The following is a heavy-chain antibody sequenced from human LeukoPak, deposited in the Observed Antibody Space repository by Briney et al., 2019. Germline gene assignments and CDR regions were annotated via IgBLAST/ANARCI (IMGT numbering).Heavy chain of an antibody. J-gene: IGHJ4*02. CDR1: GYTFTSYD. Sequence: SVKVSCKASGYTFTSYDISWVRQAPGQGLEGMGGIIPIFGTANYAQKFQGRVTITADESTSTAYMELSSLRSEDTAVYYCARVGGDYYGSGSYYYFDYWGQGTLVTVSS. CDR2: IIPIFGTA. CDR3: ARVGGDYYGSGSYYYFDY. V-gene: IGHV1-69*13. D-gene: IGHD3-10*01.